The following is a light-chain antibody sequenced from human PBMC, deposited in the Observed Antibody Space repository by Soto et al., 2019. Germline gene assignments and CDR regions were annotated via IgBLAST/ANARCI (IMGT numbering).Light chain of an antibody. Sequence: IVLTQSPATLSLSPGERATLSCRASQSDGNYIAWYQQKPGQPPRLLIYDVPNRATGVPARFSGSGSGTDFTLTISSLEPEDFGVYHCQQRSSWPRMYTFGQGTKLEI. J-gene: IGKJ2*01. CDR1: QSDGNY. CDR2: DVP. V-gene: IGKV3-11*01. CDR3: QQRSSWPRMYT.